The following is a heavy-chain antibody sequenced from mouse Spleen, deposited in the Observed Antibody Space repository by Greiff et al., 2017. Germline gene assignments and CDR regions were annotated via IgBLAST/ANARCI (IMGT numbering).Heavy chain of an antibody. J-gene: IGHJ2*01. Sequence: QVQLQQSGAELVRPGASVTLSCKASGYTFTDYEMHWVKQTPVHGLEWIGAIDPETGGTAYNQKFKGKAILTADKSSSTAYMELRSLTSEDSAVYYCTRGTGTGPLHDYWGQGTTLTVSS. CDR2: IDPETGGT. CDR1: GYTFTDYE. D-gene: IGHD4-1*01. CDR3: TRGTGTGPLHDY. V-gene: IGHV1-15*01.